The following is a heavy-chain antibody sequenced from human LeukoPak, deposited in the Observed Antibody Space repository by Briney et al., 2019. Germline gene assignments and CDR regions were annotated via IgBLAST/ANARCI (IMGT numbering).Heavy chain of an antibody. D-gene: IGHD4-11*01. CDR1: GDTFTDYY. CDR3: ARDRDYSNTERGFDY. Sequence: ASVKVSSKPSGDTFTDYYIHGVRQAPRQGLEWMGWINPNSGETNSAQKFQGRVTMTGDTSISTAYMELRRVTSDDTAVYYCARDRDYSNTERGFDYWGQGTLVTVSS. J-gene: IGHJ4*02. CDR2: INPNSGET. V-gene: IGHV1-2*02.